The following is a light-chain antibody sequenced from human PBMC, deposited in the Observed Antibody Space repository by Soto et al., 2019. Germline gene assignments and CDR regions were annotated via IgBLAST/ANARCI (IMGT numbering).Light chain of an antibody. CDR1: SGDVGGYNY. Sequence: VLTQPPSASGSPGQSVTISCTGTSGDVGGYNYVSWYQQHPGKAPKLMIFEVSERPSGVPDRFSASKSGNTASLTVSGLQAEDEADYYCSSYAGSNNYVFGTGTKVTVL. J-gene: IGLJ1*01. CDR3: SSYAGSNNYV. CDR2: EVS. V-gene: IGLV2-8*01.